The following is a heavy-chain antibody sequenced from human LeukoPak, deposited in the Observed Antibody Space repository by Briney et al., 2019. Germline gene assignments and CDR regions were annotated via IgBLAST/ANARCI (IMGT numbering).Heavy chain of an antibody. CDR3: AWTTVKGLFDY. CDR2: ISAYNGNT. D-gene: IGHD4-17*01. V-gene: IGHV1-18*01. Sequence: ASVKVSCKASGYTFTSYGISWVRQAPGQGLEWMGWISAYNGNTNYAQKLQGRVTMTTDTSTSTAYMELRSLRSDGTAVYYCAWTTVKGLFDYWGQGTLVTVSS. CDR1: GYTFTSYG. J-gene: IGHJ4*02.